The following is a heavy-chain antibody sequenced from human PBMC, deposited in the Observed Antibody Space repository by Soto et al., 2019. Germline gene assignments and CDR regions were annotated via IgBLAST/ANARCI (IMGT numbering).Heavy chain of an antibody. CDR3: ARDAGYYDSSGYPDY. CDR1: GFTFNTYN. Sequence: GGSLRLSCVASGFTFNTYNMNWVRQAPGKGLEWVSSISTSSSYIYHADSLKGRFTISRDNAKNSLFLQMNSLRAEDTAVYYCARDAGYYDSSGYPDYWGQGTLVTVSS. V-gene: IGHV3-21*01. J-gene: IGHJ4*02. D-gene: IGHD3-22*01. CDR2: ISTSSSYI.